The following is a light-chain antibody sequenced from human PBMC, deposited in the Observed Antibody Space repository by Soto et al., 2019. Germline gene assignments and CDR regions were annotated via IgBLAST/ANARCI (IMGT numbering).Light chain of an antibody. CDR2: DAY. Sequence: EIVVTQSPGTLSLSPGDTATLSCRASQSVRSNFLAWYQHKPGQAPRLLIHDAYSRATGIPDRFSGSGSDRDFTLTISSLEPEDFALYYCQQRNTWPPITFGQGTRLEIK. J-gene: IGKJ5*01. CDR1: QSVRSNF. V-gene: IGKV3D-20*02. CDR3: QQRNTWPPIT.